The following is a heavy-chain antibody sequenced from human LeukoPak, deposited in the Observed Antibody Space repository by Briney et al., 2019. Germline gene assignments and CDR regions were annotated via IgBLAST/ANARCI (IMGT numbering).Heavy chain of an antibody. CDR3: ARDHNGGFDP. J-gene: IGHJ5*02. Sequence: SETLSLTCTVSGGSISSYYWSWIRQPPGKGLEWIGYIYYSGSTNYNPSLKSRVTMSVDTSKNQFSLKLSSVTAADTAVYYCARDHNGGFDPWGQGTLVTVSS. CDR2: IYYSGST. V-gene: IGHV4-59*12. D-gene: IGHD1-1*01. CDR1: GGSISSYY.